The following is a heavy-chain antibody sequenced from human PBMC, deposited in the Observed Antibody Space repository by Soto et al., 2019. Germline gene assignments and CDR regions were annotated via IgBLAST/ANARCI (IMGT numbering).Heavy chain of an antibody. D-gene: IGHD5-18*01. CDR3: AKGGGYSYGTNDAFDI. CDR2: ISDDGRNK. CDR1: GFSFRNYG. V-gene: IGHV3-30*18. J-gene: IGHJ3*02. Sequence: QVQLVESGGVVVQPGRSLRLSCAASGFSFRNYGMHWVRQAPGKGLEWVAVISDDGRNKYNVASVEGRFTISRDNSKNTVFLQMNSLRAEDTAVYYCAKGGGYSYGTNDAFDIWGQGTMVTVSS.